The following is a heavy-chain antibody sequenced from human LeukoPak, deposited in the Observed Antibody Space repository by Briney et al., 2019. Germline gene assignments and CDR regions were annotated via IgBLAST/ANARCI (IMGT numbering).Heavy chain of an antibody. CDR2: ISSTSSYI. CDR1: GFSFSSYS. CDR3: ARASSGWAVDLYYFDY. Sequence: PGGSLRLSCAASGFSFSSYSMNWVRQAPGKGLEWVSSISSTSSYIYYADPVKGRFTISRDNTKNSLYLQMNSLRAEDTAVYYCARASSGWAVDLYYFDYWGQGTLVTVSS. D-gene: IGHD6-19*01. J-gene: IGHJ4*02. V-gene: IGHV3-21*01.